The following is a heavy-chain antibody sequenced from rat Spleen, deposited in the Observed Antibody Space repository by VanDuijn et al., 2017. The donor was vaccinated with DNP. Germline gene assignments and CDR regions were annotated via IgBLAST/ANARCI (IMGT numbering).Heavy chain of an antibody. J-gene: IGHJ4*01. V-gene: IGHV2S8*01. D-gene: IGHD1-9*01. Sequence: QVQLKESGPGLVQPSQTLSLTCTVSGFSVTSYGVSWVRQFPGKGLEWIAAISSGGSTYYNSVFKSRLSISRDTSKSQVFLHMNSLQTEDTAMYFCARYYGYNYYAMDAWGQGTSVTVSS. CDR3: ARYYGYNYYAMDA. CDR1: GFSVTSYG. CDR2: ISSGGST.